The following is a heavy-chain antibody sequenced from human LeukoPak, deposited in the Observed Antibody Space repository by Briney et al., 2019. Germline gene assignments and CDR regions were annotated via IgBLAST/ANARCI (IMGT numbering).Heavy chain of an antibody. Sequence: ASVKVSCKASGGTFSSYAISWVRQAPGQGLEWMGGIIPIFGTANYAQKLQGRVTITADESTSTAYMELSSLRSEDTAAYYCARVGSSPAAAGPTTNFDYWGQGTLVTVSS. CDR1: GGTFSSYA. J-gene: IGHJ4*02. D-gene: IGHD6-13*01. CDR2: IIPIFGTA. CDR3: ARVGSSPAAAGPTTNFDY. V-gene: IGHV1-69*01.